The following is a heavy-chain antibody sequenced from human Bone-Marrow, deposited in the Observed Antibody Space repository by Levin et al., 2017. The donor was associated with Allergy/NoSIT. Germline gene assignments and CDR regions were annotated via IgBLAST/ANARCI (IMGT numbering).Heavy chain of an antibody. CDR3: AGLSRVVVVHPHQPDFYYYYMDV. CDR2: IFHSGNT. V-gene: IGHV4-4*02. Sequence: TSETLSLTCAVSGGSIVSSHWWGWVRQAPGKGLEWVGEIFHSGNTNYNPSLESRLTISVDTSQSQFSLSLTSVTAADTAVYYCAGLSRVVVVHPHQPDFYYYYMDVWGKGTTVTVSS. J-gene: IGHJ6*03. D-gene: IGHD2-2*01. CDR1: GGSIVSSHW.